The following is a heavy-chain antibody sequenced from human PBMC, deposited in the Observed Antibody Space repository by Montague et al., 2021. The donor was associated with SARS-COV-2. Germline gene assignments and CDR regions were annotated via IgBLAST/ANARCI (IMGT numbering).Heavy chain of an antibody. J-gene: IGHJ4*02. Sequence: SLRLSCVASGFTFSPYAIHWVRQAPGKGLEWVAIMSHDGNYEHYSDSXKGRFTISRDSSRNTLHLQVNSLTAEDTAVYYCAVQPRDSSAWHPFDHWGQGTLVTVSS. CDR1: GFTFSPYA. CDR2: MSHDGNYE. CDR3: AVQPRDSSAWHPFDH. D-gene: IGHD6-19*01. V-gene: IGHV3-33*01.